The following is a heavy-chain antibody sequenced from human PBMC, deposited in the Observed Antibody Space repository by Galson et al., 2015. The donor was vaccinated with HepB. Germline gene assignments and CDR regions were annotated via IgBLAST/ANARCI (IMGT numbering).Heavy chain of an antibody. Sequence: SLRLSCAASGFTFSSYGMHWVRQAPGKGLEWVAVIWYDGSNKYYADSVKGRFTISRDNSKNTLYLQMNSLRAEDTAVYYCARDGSGSYYNWSDPWGQGTLVTVSS. CDR1: GFTFSSYG. J-gene: IGHJ5*02. CDR2: IWYDGSNK. V-gene: IGHV3-33*01. D-gene: IGHD3-10*01. CDR3: ARDGSGSYYNWSDP.